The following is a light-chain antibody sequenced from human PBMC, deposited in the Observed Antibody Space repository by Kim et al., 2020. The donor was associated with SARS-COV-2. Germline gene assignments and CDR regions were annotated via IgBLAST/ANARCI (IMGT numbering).Light chain of an antibody. Sequence: GQSITISYTGTSSDVGNYNFVSWYQQHPGKAPELMISEVSKRPSGVSNRFSGSKSGNTASLTISALQAEDEADYYCCSYAGSSTVVFGGGTKVTVL. CDR1: SSDVGNYNF. CDR3: CSYAGSSTVV. CDR2: EVS. V-gene: IGLV2-23*02. J-gene: IGLJ2*01.